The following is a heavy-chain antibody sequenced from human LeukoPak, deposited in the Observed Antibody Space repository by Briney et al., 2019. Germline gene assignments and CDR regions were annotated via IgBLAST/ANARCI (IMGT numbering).Heavy chain of an antibody. V-gene: IGHV3-11*01. J-gene: IGHJ6*02. CDR2: ISSSGSTI. D-gene: IGHD5-18*01. CDR1: GFTFSDYY. CDR3: ARDSADTAMAENYYYYYGMDV. Sequence: PGGSLRLSCAASGFTFSDYYMSWIRQAPGKGLEWVSYISSSGSTIYYADSVKGRLTISRDNAKNSLYLQMNSLRAEDTAVYYCARDSADTAMAENYYYYYGMDVWGQGTTVTVSS.